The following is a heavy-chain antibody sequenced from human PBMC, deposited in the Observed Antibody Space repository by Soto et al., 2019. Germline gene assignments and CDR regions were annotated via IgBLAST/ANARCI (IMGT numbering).Heavy chain of an antibody. Sequence: QVQLVQSGAEVKKPGASVKVSCKASGYTFTSYGISWVRQAPAQGREWMGWISAYNGYTNYAQKLQGRVTMTTDTSTSKASMELRCLRSDDTAVYYCARVQAWDIVVVPAANGWSLDPWGQGTLVTVSS. J-gene: IGHJ5*02. V-gene: IGHV1-18*01. CDR3: ARVQAWDIVVVPAANGWSLDP. CDR2: ISAYNGYT. D-gene: IGHD2-2*01. CDR1: GYTFTSYG.